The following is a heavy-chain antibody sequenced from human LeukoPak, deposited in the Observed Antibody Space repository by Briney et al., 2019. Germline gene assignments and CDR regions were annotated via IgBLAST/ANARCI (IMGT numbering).Heavy chain of an antibody. CDR2: MHSGGNT. CDR1: GFTVSDSY. V-gene: IGHV3-53*01. Sequence: GGSLRLSCAASGFTVSDSYMGWVRQAPGKGLEWVSIMHSGGNTYYPDSVKGRFTISRDTSKNTLFLQMNSLRAEDTAVYYCARGYCPSSDCYEGRNLFDPWGQGTLVTVSS. J-gene: IGHJ5*02. CDR3: ARGYCPSSDCYEGRNLFDP. D-gene: IGHD2-2*01.